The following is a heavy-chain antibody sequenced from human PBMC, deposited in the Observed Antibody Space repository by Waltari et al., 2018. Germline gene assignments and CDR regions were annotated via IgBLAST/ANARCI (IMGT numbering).Heavy chain of an antibody. CDR1: GGPISSYY. D-gene: IGHD5-18*01. V-gene: IGHV4-59*01. J-gene: IGHJ6*03. CDR3: ARDRDSYGFGGYYYYMDV. Sequence: QVQLQESGPGLVKPSETLSLTCTVSGGPISSYYWSWIRQPPGEGLEWIGYIYYSGSTNYNPSLKSRVTISVDTSKNQFSLKLSSVTAADTAVYYCARDRDSYGFGGYYYYMDVWGKGTTVTVSS. CDR2: IYYSGST.